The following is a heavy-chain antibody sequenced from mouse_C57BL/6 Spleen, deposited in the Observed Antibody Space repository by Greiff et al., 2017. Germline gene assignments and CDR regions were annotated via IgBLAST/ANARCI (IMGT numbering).Heavy chain of an antibody. CDR1: GYSFPDYN. D-gene: IGHD1-1*01. Sequence: VQLQQSGPELVKPGASVKISCKASGYSFPDYNMNWVKQSNGKSLEWIGVINPNYGTTSYNQKFKGKATLTVDQSSSTAYMHLNSLTSEDSSVYYCSYGSSYEDYWYFDVWGTGTTVTVSS. CDR3: SYGSSYEDYWYFDV. CDR2: INPNYGTT. J-gene: IGHJ1*03. V-gene: IGHV1-39*01.